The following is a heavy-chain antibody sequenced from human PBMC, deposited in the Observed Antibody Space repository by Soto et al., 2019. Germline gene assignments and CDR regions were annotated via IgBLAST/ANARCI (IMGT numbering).Heavy chain of an antibody. CDR2: MNPNSGNT. D-gene: IGHD2-2*01. V-gene: IGHV1-8*01. Sequence: QVQLVQSGAEVKKPGASVKVSCKASGYTFTSCDINWVRQATGQGIEWMGWMNPNSGNTGDAEKFQGGVTMNSNTTIITAYMELRSLRSEDTSVYYFAMPSGLYCISTSCHMRGIYGMYVWGQGTTVTVSS. CDR3: AMPSGLYCISTSCHMRGIYGMYV. J-gene: IGHJ6*02. CDR1: GYTFTSCD.